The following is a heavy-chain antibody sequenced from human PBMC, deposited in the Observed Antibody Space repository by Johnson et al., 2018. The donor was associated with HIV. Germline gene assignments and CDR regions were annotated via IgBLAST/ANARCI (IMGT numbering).Heavy chain of an antibody. J-gene: IGHJ3*02. CDR2: ISGSGGEDDT. CDR3: ANSLLLDAFNI. CDR1: GFTFSSYA. V-gene: IGHV3-23*04. Sequence: VQLVESGGGLVQPGGSLRLSCAASGFTFSSYAMSWVRQAPGKGLEWVSVISGSGGEDDTYYADSVKGRFTISRDNSKTTLYLQMNSLRDEDTAVYYCANSLLLDAFNIWGQGTMVTVSS.